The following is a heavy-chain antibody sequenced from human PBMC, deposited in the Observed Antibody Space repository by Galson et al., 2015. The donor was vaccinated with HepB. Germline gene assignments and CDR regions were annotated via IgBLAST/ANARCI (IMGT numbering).Heavy chain of an antibody. J-gene: IGHJ4*02. V-gene: IGHV3-9*01. CDR3: VKVSSGWYWGGDYFDH. Sequence: SLRLSCAASGFRFDKYAMHWVRQAPGKGLEWVSGISWNSGNIYYADSVKGRFTISRDNANMSVFLQMDSLRPEDTAFYYCVKVSSGWYWGGDYFDHWGLGTLVTVSS. CDR1: GFRFDKYA. CDR2: ISWNSGNI. D-gene: IGHD6-19*01.